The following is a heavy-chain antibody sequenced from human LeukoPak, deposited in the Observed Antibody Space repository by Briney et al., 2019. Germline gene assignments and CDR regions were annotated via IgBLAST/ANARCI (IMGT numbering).Heavy chain of an antibody. CDR1: GFTFDDYA. CDR3: AQGTHFFGSSGYLNSFDP. V-gene: IGHV3-9*01. J-gene: IGHJ5*02. D-gene: IGHD3-22*01. CDR2: ISWNSGYI. Sequence: GRSPRLSCAASGFTFDDYAMHWVRQAPGEGLGWVSGISWNSGYIGYSDSVKGRFTISRDNAKNSLYLQMNSLRAEDSAVYYCAQGTHFFGSSGYLNSFDPWGQGTLVTVSS.